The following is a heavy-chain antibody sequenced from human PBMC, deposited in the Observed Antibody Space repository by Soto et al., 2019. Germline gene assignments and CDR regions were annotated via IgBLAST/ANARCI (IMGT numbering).Heavy chain of an antibody. CDR1: GYSFTSYW. Sequence: GESLKISCKDSGYSFTSYWIGWVRQMPGKGLEWMGIIYPGDSDTRYSPSLQGQVTISADKSISTAYLQWSSLKASDTAMYYCARHNRYFDWLSNHHVEDWGKGTTVTVPS. D-gene: IGHD3-9*01. CDR2: IYPGDSDT. J-gene: IGHJ6*04. CDR3: ARHNRYFDWLSNHHVED. V-gene: IGHV5-51*01.